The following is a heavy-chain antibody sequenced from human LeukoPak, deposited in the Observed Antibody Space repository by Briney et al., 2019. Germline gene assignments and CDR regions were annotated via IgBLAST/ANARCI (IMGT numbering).Heavy chain of an antibody. D-gene: IGHD4-11*01. CDR2: IKQGGSEI. CDR1: GFTFSRFW. CDR3: AKDRESESDSEGDY. Sequence: GGSLRLSCSASGFTFSRFWMSWVRQAPGKGLEYVALIKQGGSEIYHMDSVKGRFTISRDDATNSLYLQMNSLRVEDTALYYCAKDRESESDSEGDYWGQGTLVTVSS. J-gene: IGHJ4*02. V-gene: IGHV3-7*01.